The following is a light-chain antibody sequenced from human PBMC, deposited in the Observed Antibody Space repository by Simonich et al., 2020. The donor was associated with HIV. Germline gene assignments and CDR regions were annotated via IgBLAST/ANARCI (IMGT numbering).Light chain of an antibody. CDR2: KAS. CDR3: QQYNSYSWT. CDR1: QDISHY. Sequence: DIQMTQSPSSLSASVGDRVTITCQASQDISHYLNWYQQKPGKAPEFLIYKASRLESGVPSRFSGSGFGTEFTLTISSLQPDDFATYYCQQYNSYSWTFGQGTKVEIK. V-gene: IGKV1-5*03. J-gene: IGKJ1*01.